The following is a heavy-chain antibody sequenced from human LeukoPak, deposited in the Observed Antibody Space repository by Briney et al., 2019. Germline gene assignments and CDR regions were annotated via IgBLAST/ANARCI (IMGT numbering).Heavy chain of an antibody. CDR2: IKNKNDGGTT. CDR3: TRDLGYYDSSGYDY. V-gene: IGHV3-15*01. D-gene: IGHD3-22*01. J-gene: IGHJ4*02. CDR1: GFTFSNDW. Sequence: GWCLRLSCAASGFTFSNDWMNWLRPPAGRGLAWVGRIKNKNDGGTTDYAPPEKGGFSSSRDDSKSTLYLQMNSLKTEDTAVYYCTRDLGYYDSSGYDYWGQGTLVTVSS.